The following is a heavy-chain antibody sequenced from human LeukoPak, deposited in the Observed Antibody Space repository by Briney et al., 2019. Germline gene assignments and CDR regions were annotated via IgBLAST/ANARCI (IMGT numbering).Heavy chain of an antibody. J-gene: IGHJ6*02. CDR3: GRHQTMYYGMDV. Sequence: KPSETLSLTCAVSGGAISSSSYYWGWIRQPPGKGLEWIGSIFYSGSTYYNPSLKSRVTMSVDTSKNQFSLKLSSVTAADTAMYYCGRHQTMYYGMDVWGQGTAVTVSS. V-gene: IGHV4-39*01. D-gene: IGHD4/OR15-4a*01. CDR1: GGAISSSSYY. CDR2: IFYSGST.